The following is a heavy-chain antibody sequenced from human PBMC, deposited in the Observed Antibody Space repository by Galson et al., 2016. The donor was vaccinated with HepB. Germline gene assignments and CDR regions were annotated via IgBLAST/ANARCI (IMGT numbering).Heavy chain of an antibody. V-gene: IGHV3-7*03. D-gene: IGHD1-1*01. Sequence: SLRLSCAASGITFSSYWMSWVRQAPRKGLEWVANIRQDRSERKYVDSARGRFTISRDNAKNSLYLQMNTLRAEDTAVYYCATSGRPGDSFDYWGQGTLVTVSS. CDR1: GITFSSYW. CDR3: ATSGRPGDSFDY. J-gene: IGHJ4*02. CDR2: IRQDRSER.